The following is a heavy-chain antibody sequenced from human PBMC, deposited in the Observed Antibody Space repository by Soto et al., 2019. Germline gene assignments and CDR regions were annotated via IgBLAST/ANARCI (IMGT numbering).Heavy chain of an antibody. CDR3: ARVSGWYHLDY. V-gene: IGHV1-3*01. CDR1: GYTFTNYA. J-gene: IGHJ4*02. D-gene: IGHD6-19*01. Sequence: GASVKVSCKASGYTFTNYAIHWVRQAPGQRLEWMGWINAGNGNTKYSQKFQGRVTITRDTSASTAYMELSSLRSEDTAVYYCARVSGWYHLDYWGQGTLVTVSS. CDR2: INAGNGNT.